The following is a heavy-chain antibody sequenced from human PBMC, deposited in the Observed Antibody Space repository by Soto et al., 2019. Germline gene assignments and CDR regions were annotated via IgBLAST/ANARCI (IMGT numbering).Heavy chain of an antibody. D-gene: IGHD3-3*01. V-gene: IGHV1-58*01. CDR2: IVVGSGNT. CDR3: AADRRITIFGVVDDAFDI. Sequence: SVKVSCKASGFTFTSSAVQWVRQARGQRLEWIGWIVVGSGNTNYAQKFQERVTITRDMSTSTAYMELSSLRSEDTAVYYCAADRRITIFGVVDDAFDIWGQGTMVTVSS. CDR1: GFTFTSSA. J-gene: IGHJ3*02.